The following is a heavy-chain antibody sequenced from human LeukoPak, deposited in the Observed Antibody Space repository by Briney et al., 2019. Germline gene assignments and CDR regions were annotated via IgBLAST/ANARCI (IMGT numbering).Heavy chain of an antibody. Sequence: GASVKVSCKASGYTFTGYYMHWVRQAPGQGLEWMGWINPNSGGTNYAQKFQGRVTMTRDTSISTAYMELSRLRSDDTAVYYCARVSIFGVVIPSYMDVWGKGTTVTVSS. CDR2: INPNSGGT. CDR1: GYTFTGYY. CDR3: ARVSIFGVVIPSYMDV. V-gene: IGHV1-2*02. J-gene: IGHJ6*03. D-gene: IGHD3-3*01.